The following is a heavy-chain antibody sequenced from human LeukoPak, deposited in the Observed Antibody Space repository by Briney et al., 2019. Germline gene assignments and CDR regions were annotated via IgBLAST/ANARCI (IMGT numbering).Heavy chain of an antibody. D-gene: IGHD4/OR15-4a*01. CDR1: GGSFSGYY. V-gene: IGHV4-34*01. J-gene: IGHJ6*03. CDR3: ARVRALRPQAYYYYYMDV. Sequence: SETLSLTCAVYGGSFSGYYWSWIRQPPGKGLEWIGEINHSGSTNYNPSLKSRVTISVDTSKNQFSLKLSSMTAADTAVYYCARVRALRPQAYYYYYMDVWGKGTTVTVSS. CDR2: INHSGST.